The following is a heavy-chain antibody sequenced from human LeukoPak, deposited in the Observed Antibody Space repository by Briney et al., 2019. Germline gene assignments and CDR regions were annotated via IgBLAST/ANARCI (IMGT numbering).Heavy chain of an antibody. Sequence: SDTLSLICTVSGGSISRYYWMWIRQPPGKGLEGIGYIYYSGSTNYSPSLKCRVTLSVDTSKNQFSLKMSSVTAADTAVYYCAGDSLGGSYFDYWGQGTLVTVSS. CDR1: GGSISRYY. CDR3: AGDSLGGSYFDY. D-gene: IGHD1-26*01. V-gene: IGHV4-59*01. CDR2: IYYSGST. J-gene: IGHJ4*02.